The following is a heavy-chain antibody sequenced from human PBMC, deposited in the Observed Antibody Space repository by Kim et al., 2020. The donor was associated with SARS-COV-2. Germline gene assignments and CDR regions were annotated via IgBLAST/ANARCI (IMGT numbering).Heavy chain of an antibody. J-gene: IGHJ4*02. D-gene: IGHD6-19*01. CDR1: GGSISSSSYY. Sequence: SETLSLTCTVSGGSISSSSYYWGWIRQPPGKGLEWIGSIYYSGSTYYNPSLKSRVTISVDTSKNQFSLKLSSVTAADTAVYYCARLYPRIALAGNRGVYWGQGTLVSVSS. CDR3: ARLYPRIALAGNRGVY. CDR2: IYYSGST. V-gene: IGHV4-39*01.